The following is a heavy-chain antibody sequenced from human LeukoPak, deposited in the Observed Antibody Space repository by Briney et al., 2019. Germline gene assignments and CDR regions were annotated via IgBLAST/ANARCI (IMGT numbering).Heavy chain of an antibody. Sequence: GGSLRLSCAASGFTFSSYRMTWVRQAPGKGLEWVSSISSSSSYIYYADSVKGRFTISRDNAKNSLYLQMNSLRAEDTAVYYCARDGAWAIFGVVSRNDAFDIWGQGTMVTVSS. CDR3: ARDGAWAIFGVVSRNDAFDI. CDR1: GFTFSSYR. CDR2: ISSSSSYI. D-gene: IGHD3-3*01. V-gene: IGHV3-21*01. J-gene: IGHJ3*02.